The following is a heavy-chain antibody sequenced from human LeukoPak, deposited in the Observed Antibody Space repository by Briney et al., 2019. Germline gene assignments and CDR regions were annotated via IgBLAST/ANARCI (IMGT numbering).Heavy chain of an antibody. J-gene: IGHJ4*02. CDR3: AKSHGSTQYYYDSSGYYLLFDY. CDR2: ISGSGGST. V-gene: IGHV3-23*01. CDR1: GFTFSSYA. Sequence: GGALRLSCAASGFTFSSYAMSWVRQAPGKGLEWGSAISGSGGSTYYADSVKGRFTISRDNSKNTLYLQMNSLRAEDTAVYYCAKSHGSTQYYYDSSGYYLLFDYWGQGTLVTVSS. D-gene: IGHD3-22*01.